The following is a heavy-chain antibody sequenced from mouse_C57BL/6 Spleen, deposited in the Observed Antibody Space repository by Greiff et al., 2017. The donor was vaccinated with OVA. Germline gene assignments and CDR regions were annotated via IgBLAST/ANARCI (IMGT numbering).Heavy chain of an antibody. D-gene: IGHD1-1*02. J-gene: IGHJ2*01. CDR2: ISYDGSN. V-gene: IGHV3-6*01. Sequence: EVQLQQSGPGLVKPSQSLSLTCSVTGYSITSGYYWNWIRQFPGNKLEWMGYISYDGSNNYNPSLKNLISLTRDTSKNQCFLKLNSVTTEDTATYYCAVGYYFDYWGQGTTLTVSS. CDR1: GYSITSGYY. CDR3: AVGYYFDY.